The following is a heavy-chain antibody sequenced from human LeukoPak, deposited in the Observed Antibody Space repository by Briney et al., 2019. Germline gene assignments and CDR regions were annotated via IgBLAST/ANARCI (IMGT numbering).Heavy chain of an antibody. CDR2: ISSRSSYI. D-gene: IGHD3-3*01. CDR3: ASGVNYFDY. V-gene: IGHV3-21*01. Sequence: PRGSLRLSCAASGFTFSSYNMKWVRQAPGKGLEWVSSISSRSSYIFYADSVKGRFTISRDNAKKSLYLQMNSLRAEDTAVYYCASGVNYFDYWGQGTLVTVSS. CDR1: GFTFSSYN. J-gene: IGHJ4*02.